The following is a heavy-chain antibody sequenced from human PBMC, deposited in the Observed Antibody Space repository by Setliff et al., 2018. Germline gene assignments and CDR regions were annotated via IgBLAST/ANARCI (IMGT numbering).Heavy chain of an antibody. Sequence: GGSLRLSCAASGFTFSRYAMNWVRQTQGKGLEWVSYISASSANIQYADSVRGRFTVSRDNARNSLYLQMNSLRGDDAAVYYCASDPSYASSLYYYLEVWGKGTTVTVSS. V-gene: IGHV3-48*01. J-gene: IGHJ6*03. CDR2: ISASSANI. CDR1: GFTFSRYA. CDR3: ASDPSYASSLYYYLEV. D-gene: IGHD6-13*01.